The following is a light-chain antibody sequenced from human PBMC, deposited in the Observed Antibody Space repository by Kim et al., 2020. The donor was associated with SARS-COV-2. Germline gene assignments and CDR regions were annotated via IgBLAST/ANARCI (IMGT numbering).Light chain of an antibody. J-gene: IGLJ6*01. CDR3: CSYAGDATVV. CDR1: SSDVGSYSL. V-gene: IGLV2-23*01. CDR2: EDT. Sequence: GQSITISCAGTSSDVGSYSLVSWYQQYPGKVPTAIIYEDTKRPSGVSNRFSGSKSCNTASLTISGLQADDEAIYFCCSYAGDATVVFGGGTKVTVL.